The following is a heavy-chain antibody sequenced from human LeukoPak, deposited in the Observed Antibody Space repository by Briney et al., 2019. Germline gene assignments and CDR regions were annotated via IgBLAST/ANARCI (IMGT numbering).Heavy chain of an antibody. CDR1: GFTFSGYS. Sequence: SGGSLRLSCAASGFTFSGYSMNWVRQAPGKGLEWVSYISSTSSSTIYYADSVKGRLTISRDDAKNSLYLQMNSLRAEDTAVYYCARDPPGSYIYDSSGYYDYWGQGTLVTVSS. D-gene: IGHD3-22*01. CDR2: ISSTSSSTI. V-gene: IGHV3-48*01. CDR3: ARDPPGSYIYDSSGYYDY. J-gene: IGHJ4*02.